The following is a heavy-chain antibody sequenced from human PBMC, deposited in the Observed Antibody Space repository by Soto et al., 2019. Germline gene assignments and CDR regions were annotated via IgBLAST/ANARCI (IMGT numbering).Heavy chain of an antibody. CDR2: IYYSGST. Sequence: SETLSLTCTVSGGSISSGGYYWSWIRQHPGKGLEWIGYIYYSGSTYYNPSLKSRVTISVDTSKNQFSLKLSSVTAADTAVYYCARDRGVATPYYFDYWGQGTLVTVSS. D-gene: IGHD5-12*01. V-gene: IGHV4-31*03. CDR3: ARDRGVATPYYFDY. J-gene: IGHJ4*02. CDR1: GGSISSGGYY.